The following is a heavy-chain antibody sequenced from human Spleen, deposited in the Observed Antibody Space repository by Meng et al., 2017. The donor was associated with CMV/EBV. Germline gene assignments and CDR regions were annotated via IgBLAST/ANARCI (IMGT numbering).Heavy chain of an antibody. J-gene: IGHJ4*01. CDR2: IIPIFGTA. CDR3: ATRKNYFGSGRYALEY. V-gene: IGHV1-69*05. D-gene: IGHD3-10*01. CDR1: GGTFSSYA. Sequence: SVQVSCKASGGTFSSYAISWVRQAPGQGLEWMGGIIPIFGTANYAQKFQGRVTITTDESTSTAYMELSSLRSEDTAVYYCATRKNYFGSGRYALEYWAHGTLVTVSS.